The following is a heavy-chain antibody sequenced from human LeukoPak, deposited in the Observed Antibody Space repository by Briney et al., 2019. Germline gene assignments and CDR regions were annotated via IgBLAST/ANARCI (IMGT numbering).Heavy chain of an antibody. J-gene: IGHJ4*02. Sequence: ASVKVSCKASGYTFTSYGISWVRQAPGQGLEWMGWISAYNGNTNYAQKLQGRVTMTRDTSTSTVYMELSSLRSEDTAMYYCARDLHIDGRPEGRDYWGQGTLVTVSS. CDR3: ARDLHIDGRPEGRDY. CDR1: GYTFTSYG. D-gene: IGHD3-10*01. CDR2: ISAYNGNT. V-gene: IGHV1-18*01.